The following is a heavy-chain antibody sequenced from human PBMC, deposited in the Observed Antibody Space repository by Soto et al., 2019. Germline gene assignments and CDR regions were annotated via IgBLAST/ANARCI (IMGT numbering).Heavy chain of an antibody. D-gene: IGHD6-13*01. CDR2: IYWNDDK. CDR3: AHRPLRSSLHTDWFDP. J-gene: IGHJ5*02. Sequence: QITLKESGPTLAKPTQTLTLTCTFSGFSLSTSGVGVGWIRQSPGKALEWLALIYWNDDKRYSPSPKRRLTITEDTSKNQVVLTMTNMDPVDTATYYCAHRPLRSSLHTDWFDPWGQGTLVTVSS. V-gene: IGHV2-5*01. CDR1: GFSLSTSGVG.